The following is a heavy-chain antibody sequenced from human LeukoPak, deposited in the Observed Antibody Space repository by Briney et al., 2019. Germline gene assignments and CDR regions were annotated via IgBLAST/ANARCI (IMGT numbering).Heavy chain of an antibody. Sequence: SVKVSCKASGGTFSSYAISWVRQAPGQGLGWMGGIIPIFGTANYAQKFQGRVTTTTDESTSTAYMELSSLRSEDTAVYYCASPTPSIAARPRGAFDYWGQGTLVTVSS. CDR1: GGTFSSYA. V-gene: IGHV1-69*05. CDR3: ASPTPSIAARPRGAFDY. D-gene: IGHD6-6*01. CDR2: IIPIFGTA. J-gene: IGHJ4*02.